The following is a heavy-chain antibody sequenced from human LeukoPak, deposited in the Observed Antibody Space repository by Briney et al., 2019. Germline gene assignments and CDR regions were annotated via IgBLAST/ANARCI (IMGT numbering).Heavy chain of an antibody. J-gene: IGHJ3*02. D-gene: IGHD5-18*01. CDR3: ARGYSYGYSDALDI. CDR2: IYHSGST. V-gene: IGHV4-38-2*01. CDR1: GYSISSGYY. Sequence: SETLSLTCAVSGYSISSGYYWGWIRQSPGKGLEWIGNIYHSGSTYYNPSLKSRDTISVDTSKNQFSLKLSSVTAADTAVYYCARGYSYGYSDALDIWGQGTMVTVSS.